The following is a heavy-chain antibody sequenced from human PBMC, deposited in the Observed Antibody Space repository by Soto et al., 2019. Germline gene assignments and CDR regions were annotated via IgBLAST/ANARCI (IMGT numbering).Heavy chain of an antibody. J-gene: IGHJ5*02. CDR3: ASSLPWFDP. CDR2: ISANNGNT. Sequence: QVRLVHSETGVKKPGASVNVSCKASGYTFTSYTISWVRQAPGQGLEWMGWISANNGNTEFAQKFQDRLTMIADTTTSTAYLELRNLRPYDTAVYYCASSLPWFDPWGQGTLVAVSS. CDR1: GYTFTSYT. V-gene: IGHV1-18*01.